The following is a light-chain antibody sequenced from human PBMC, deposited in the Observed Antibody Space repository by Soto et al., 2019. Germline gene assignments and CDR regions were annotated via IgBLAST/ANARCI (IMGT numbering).Light chain of an antibody. Sequence: EPVLKQSPVTLSLSPGESATLSCRASQNLSSRYLAWYQQKNGQAPRLLISGASKRATGIPDRFSGGGSGTDFTLTISRLEPEDFALYFCQQYDGSPITFGQGTRLEIK. CDR1: QNLSSRY. J-gene: IGKJ5*01. V-gene: IGKV3-20*01. CDR3: QQYDGSPIT. CDR2: GAS.